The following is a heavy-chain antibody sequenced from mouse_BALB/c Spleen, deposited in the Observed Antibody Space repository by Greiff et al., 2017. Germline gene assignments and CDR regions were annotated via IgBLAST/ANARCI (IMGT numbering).Heavy chain of an antibody. D-gene: IGHD2-3*01. CDR2: INPYNGDT. V-gene: IGHV1-20*02. J-gene: IGHJ2*01. CDR1: GYSFTGYF. CDR3: ARNDGYYGGCDY. Sequence: VQLKESGPELVKPGASVKISCKASGYSFTGYFMNWVMQSHGKSLEWIGRINPYNGDTFYNQKFKGKATLTVDKSSSTAHMELRSLASEDSAVYYCARNDGYYGGCDYWGQGTTLTVSS.